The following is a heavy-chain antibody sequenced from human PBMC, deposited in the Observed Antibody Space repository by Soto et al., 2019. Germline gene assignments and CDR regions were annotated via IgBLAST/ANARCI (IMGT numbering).Heavy chain of an antibody. V-gene: IGHV3-30*18. CDR2: ISYDGSNK. CDR1: GFTFSSYG. D-gene: IGHD3-10*01. J-gene: IGHJ6*02. Sequence: QVQLVESGGGVVQPGRSLRLSCAASGFTFSSYGMHWVRQAPGKGLEWVAVISYDGSNKYYADSVKGRFTISRDNSKNTLYLQMNSLRAEHTAVYYCAKARGGTYYCGMDVWGQGTTVTVSS. CDR3: AKARGGTYYCGMDV.